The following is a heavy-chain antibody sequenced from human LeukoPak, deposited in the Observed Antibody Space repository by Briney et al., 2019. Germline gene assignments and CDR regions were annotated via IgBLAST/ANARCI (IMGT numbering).Heavy chain of an antibody. D-gene: IGHD2-21*02. CDR1: GYTLTELS. Sequence: ASVKVSCKVSGYTLTELSIQWVRQAPGKGLEWMGGFDPENGETIYAQKFQGRVTMTEDTSTDTAYMELSSLRSEDTAVYYCAIIVVVTAMGAFDIWGQGTMVTVSS. V-gene: IGHV1-24*01. CDR3: AIIVVVTAMGAFDI. J-gene: IGHJ3*02. CDR2: FDPENGET.